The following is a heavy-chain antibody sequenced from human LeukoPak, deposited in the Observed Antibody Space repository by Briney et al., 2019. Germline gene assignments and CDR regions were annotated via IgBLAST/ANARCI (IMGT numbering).Heavy chain of an antibody. J-gene: IGHJ5*02. CDR2: IIPIFGTA. D-gene: IGHD2-15*01. CDR1: GGTFSSYA. CDR3: ATGVKLHCSGGSCPNWFDP. V-gene: IGHV1-69*06. Sequence: GASVKVSCKASGGTFSSYAISWVRQAPGQGLEWMGGIIPIFGTANYAQKFQGRVTITADKSTSTAYMELSSLRFEDTAVYYCATGVKLHCSGGSCPNWFDPWGQGTLVTVSS.